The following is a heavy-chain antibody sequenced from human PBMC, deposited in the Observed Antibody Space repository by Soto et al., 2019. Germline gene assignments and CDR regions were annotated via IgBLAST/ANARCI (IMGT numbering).Heavy chain of an antibody. D-gene: IGHD3-10*01. CDR2: IYHSGST. Sequence: PSETLSLTCAVSGGSISSGAYSWSWIRQPPGKGLEWVGYIYHSGSTYYSPSLKSRVTISITTSKNQFSLKLTSVTAADTAVYYCARAMSFGVRLDPWGQGTLVTVSS. CDR3: ARAMSFGVRLDP. V-gene: IGHV4-30-2*05. CDR1: GGSISSGAYS. J-gene: IGHJ5*02.